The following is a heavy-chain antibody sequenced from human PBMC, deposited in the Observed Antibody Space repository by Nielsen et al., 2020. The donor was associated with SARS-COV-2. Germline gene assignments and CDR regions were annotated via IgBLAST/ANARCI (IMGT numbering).Heavy chain of an antibody. CDR1: GFSFSNYG. Sequence: GESLKISCAASGFSFSNYGMHWVRQAPGKGLEWVAVTSDTGTYKYYADSVKGRFTISRDNSKGTLYLQMNSLRAEDTAMYYCAKDLYCTGGSCFGFDLWGQGTLVTVSS. V-gene: IGHV3-30*18. CDR3: AKDLYCTGGSCFGFDL. CDR2: TSDTGTYK. J-gene: IGHJ5*02. D-gene: IGHD2-15*01.